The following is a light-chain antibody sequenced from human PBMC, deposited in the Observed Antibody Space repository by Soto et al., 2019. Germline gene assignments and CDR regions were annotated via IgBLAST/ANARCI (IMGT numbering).Light chain of an antibody. Sequence: IQMTQSPSTLSGSIGDRVTITCRASQSISIWLAWYQQKPGKAPKLLIYKASSLESGVPSRFSGSGSGTEFTLTINSLQPDDFATYYCQQYNSDSTFGQGTKVEIK. CDR2: KAS. V-gene: IGKV1-5*03. CDR1: QSISIW. CDR3: QQYNSDST. J-gene: IGKJ1*01.